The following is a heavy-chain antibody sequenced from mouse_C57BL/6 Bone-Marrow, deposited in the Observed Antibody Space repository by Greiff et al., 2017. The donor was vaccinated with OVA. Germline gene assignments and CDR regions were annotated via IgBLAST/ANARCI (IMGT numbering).Heavy chain of an antibody. CDR3: AGEGDCYGYWYFDV. V-gene: IGHV1-81*01. CDR1: GYTFTSYG. Sequence: QVQLQQSGAELARPGASVKLSCKASGYTFTSYGIRWVKQRTGHGLEWIGEIYPRSGNTYYNEKFKGKATLTADKSSSTAYMALRSLTSEDSAVYVGAGEGDCYGYWYFDVWGTGTTVTVSS. CDR2: IYPRSGNT. D-gene: IGHD1-1*01. J-gene: IGHJ1*03.